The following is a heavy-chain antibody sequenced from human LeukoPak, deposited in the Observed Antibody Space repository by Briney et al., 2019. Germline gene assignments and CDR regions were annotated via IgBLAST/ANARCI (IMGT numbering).Heavy chain of an antibody. CDR1: GGSFSGYY. V-gene: IGHV4-34*01. CDR2: INHSGST. CDR3: ARLAYDAFDI. J-gene: IGHJ3*02. Sequence: SETLSLTCAVYGGSFSGYYWSWIRQPPGKGLEWIGEINHSGSTNYNPSLKSRVTISVDTSKNQFSLKLSSVTAADTAVYCCARLAYDAFDIWGQGTMVTVSS.